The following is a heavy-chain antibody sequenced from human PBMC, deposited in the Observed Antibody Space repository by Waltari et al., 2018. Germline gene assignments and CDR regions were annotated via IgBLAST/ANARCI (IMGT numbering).Heavy chain of an antibody. D-gene: IGHD2-2*01. CDR3: ARDPCSSTSCYSYYYYYGMDV. Sequence: QVQLVQSGAEVKKPGSSVKVSCKASGGTFSSYAIRWVRQAPGPGLAWMGGISPIFGTANYAQKFQGRVTITADESTSTAYMELSSLRSEDTAVYYCARDPCSSTSCYSYYYYYGMDVWGQGTTVTVSS. V-gene: IGHV1-69*01. CDR1: GGTFSSYA. CDR2: ISPIFGTA. J-gene: IGHJ6*02.